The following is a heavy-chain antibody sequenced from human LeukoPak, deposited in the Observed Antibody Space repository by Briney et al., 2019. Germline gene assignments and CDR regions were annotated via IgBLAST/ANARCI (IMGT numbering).Heavy chain of an antibody. D-gene: IGHD5-12*01. CDR2: IHNDGTA. Sequence: PGGSLRLSCTASGFAVSGNSLTWVRQAPGRGLEWVSLIHNDGTAIYRDSVKGRFTLSRDISKNMVSLQMSSLKVEDTAVYYCARQSLPTGDYSGYDFDAFDIWGQGTAVTVSS. CDR3: ARQSLPTGDYSGYDFDAFDI. J-gene: IGHJ3*02. V-gene: IGHV3-66*04. CDR1: GFAVSGNS.